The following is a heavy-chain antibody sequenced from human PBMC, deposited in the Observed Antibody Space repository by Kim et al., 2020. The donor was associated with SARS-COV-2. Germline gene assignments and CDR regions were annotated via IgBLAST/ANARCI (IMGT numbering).Heavy chain of an antibody. J-gene: IGHJ4*02. CDR2: INHSGST. CDR3: ARIPRGYTYGSGY. CDR1: GGSFSGYY. Sequence: SETLSLTCAVYGGSFSGYYWSWIRQPPGKGLEWIGEINHSGSTNYNPSLKIRVTISVDTSKNQFSLKLSSVTAADTAVYYCARIPRGYTYGSGYWGQGTL. V-gene: IGHV4-34*01. D-gene: IGHD5-18*01.